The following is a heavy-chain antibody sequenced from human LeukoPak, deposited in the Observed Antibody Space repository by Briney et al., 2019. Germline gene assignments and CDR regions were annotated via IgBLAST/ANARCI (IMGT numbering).Heavy chain of an antibody. CDR1: GYTFTGYY. J-gene: IGHJ4*02. D-gene: IGHD3-22*01. Sequence: GASVKVSCKASGYTFTGYYIHWVRQAPGQGLEWMGWINPNSGGTNYAQKFQGRVTMTRDTSISTAYMELSRLRSDDTALYYCARSYMYYYGSSGYRGPYYFDYWGQGTLVTVSS. V-gene: IGHV1-2*02. CDR2: INPNSGGT. CDR3: ARSYMYYYGSSGYRGPYYFDY.